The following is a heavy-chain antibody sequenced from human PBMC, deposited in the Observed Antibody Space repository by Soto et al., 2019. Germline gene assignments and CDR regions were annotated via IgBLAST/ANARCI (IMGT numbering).Heavy chain of an antibody. J-gene: IGHJ3*02. D-gene: IGHD3-16*01. CDR2: IYYSGST. V-gene: IGHV4-39*01. CDR3: ASPTLGAFDI. CDR1: GGSISSSNYY. Sequence: PSETLSLTCTVSGGSISSSNYYWGWIRQPPGKGLEWIGSIYYSGSTSYNSSLKSRVTISVDTSNNQFSLRLRSVTAADTAVYYCASPTLGAFDIWGQGTMVTVSS.